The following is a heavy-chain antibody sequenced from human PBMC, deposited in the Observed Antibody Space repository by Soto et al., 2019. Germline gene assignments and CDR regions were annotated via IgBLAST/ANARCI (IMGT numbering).Heavy chain of an antibody. D-gene: IGHD3-22*01. Sequence: PGESLKISCAASGFTFSSYAMSWVHQAPGKGLEWVSAISGSGGSTYYADSVKGRFTISRDNSKNTLYLQMNSLRAEDTAVYYCASDSSGYPFDYWGQGTLVTVSS. V-gene: IGHV3-23*01. CDR3: ASDSSGYPFDY. J-gene: IGHJ4*02. CDR1: GFTFSSYA. CDR2: ISGSGGST.